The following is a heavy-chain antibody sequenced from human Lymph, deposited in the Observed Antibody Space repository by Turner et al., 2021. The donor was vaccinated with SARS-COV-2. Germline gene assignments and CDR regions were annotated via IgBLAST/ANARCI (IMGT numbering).Heavy chain of an antibody. Sequence: EVQLVESGGGLVQPGRSLRLSCAASGFTFDDYAMHWVRQAPGKGLEWVSGINWSGGSIAYADSVKGRFTISRDNPKNSLYLQMNSLRAEDKAFYYCAKDLAGTYYSSFDYWGQGTLVTVSS. J-gene: IGHJ4*02. V-gene: IGHV3-9*01. CDR3: AKDLAGTYYSSFDY. D-gene: IGHD1-26*01. CDR1: GFTFDDYA. CDR2: INWSGGSI.